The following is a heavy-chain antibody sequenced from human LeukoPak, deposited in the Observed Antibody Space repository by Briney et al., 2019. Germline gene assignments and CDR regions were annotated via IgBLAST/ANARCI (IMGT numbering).Heavy chain of an antibody. CDR3: ARDLSIARPLWY. D-gene: IGHD6-6*01. Sequence: ASVKVSCKASGGTFSSYAISWVRQAPGQGLEWMGGIIPIFGTANYAQKFQGRVTITTGESTSTAYMELSSLRSEDTAVYYCARDLSIARPLWYWGQGTLVTVSS. CDR1: GGTFSSYA. V-gene: IGHV1-69*05. J-gene: IGHJ4*02. CDR2: IIPIFGTA.